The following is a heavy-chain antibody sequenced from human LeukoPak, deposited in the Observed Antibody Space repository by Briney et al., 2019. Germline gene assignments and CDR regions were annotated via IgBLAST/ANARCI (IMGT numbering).Heavy chain of an antibody. Sequence: NSSETLSLTGTVSGYSISSGYYWGSIRQPPGKRLVWIGSIYHSGSTSYNPSLKSRVTISVDTSKNQFSRKLSSVTAADTAVYYCARFMTTVTTNWFDPWGQGTLVTVSS. V-gene: IGHV4-38-2*02. D-gene: IGHD4-17*01. CDR3: ARFMTTVTTNWFDP. J-gene: IGHJ5*02. CDR1: GYSISSGYY. CDR2: IYHSGST.